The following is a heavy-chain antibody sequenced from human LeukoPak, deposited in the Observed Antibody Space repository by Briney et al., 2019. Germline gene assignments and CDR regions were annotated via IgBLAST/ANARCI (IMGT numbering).Heavy chain of an antibody. CDR3: ARARSGSFDY. J-gene: IGHJ4*02. V-gene: IGHV4-4*07. CDR1: GGSMSCYY. CDR2: IYTNAST. D-gene: IGHD3-22*01. Sequence: SEPLSLTCSVSGGSMSCYYWSGLRQPAGRGLEGLGRIYTNASTHYNPSLKSRVTMSKDTSKNQFSLNLSSAAAADTAVYYCARARSGSFDYWGQGTLVTVSS.